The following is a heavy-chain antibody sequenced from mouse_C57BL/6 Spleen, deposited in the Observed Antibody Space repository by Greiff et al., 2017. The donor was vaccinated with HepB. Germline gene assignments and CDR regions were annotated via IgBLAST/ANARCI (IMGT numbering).Heavy chain of an antibody. CDR2: IDPSDSYT. D-gene: IGHD1-1*01. V-gene: IGHV1-50*01. J-gene: IGHJ1*03. Sequence: QVQLQQPGAELVKPGASVKLSCKASGYTFTSYWMQWVKQRPGQGLEWIGEIDPSDSYTNYNQKFKGKATLTVDTSSSTAYMQLSSLTSEDSAVYYCARTVVATDWYFDVWGTGTTVTVSS. CDR3: ARTVVATDWYFDV. CDR1: GYTFTSYW.